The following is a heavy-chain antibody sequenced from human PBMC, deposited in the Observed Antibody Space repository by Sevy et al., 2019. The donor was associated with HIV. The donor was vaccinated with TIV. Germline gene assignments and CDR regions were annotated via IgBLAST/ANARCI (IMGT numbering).Heavy chain of an antibody. CDR3: ARGVTLYYDYVWGSKGTRTLDY. CDR1: GGSFSGYY. Sequence: SETLSLTCAVYGGSFSGYYWSWIRQPPGKGLEWIGEINHSGSTNYNPSLKSRVTISVDTSKNQFSLKLSSVTAADTAVYYCARGVTLYYDYVWGSKGTRTLDYWGQGTLVTVSS. CDR2: INHSGST. V-gene: IGHV4-34*01. J-gene: IGHJ4*02. D-gene: IGHD3-16*01.